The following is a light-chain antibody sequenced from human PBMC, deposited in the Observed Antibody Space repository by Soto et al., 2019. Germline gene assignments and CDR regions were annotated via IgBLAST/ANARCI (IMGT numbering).Light chain of an antibody. CDR2: GNS. CDR3: QSYDSSLSGYV. J-gene: IGLJ1*01. V-gene: IGLV1-40*01. Sequence: VLTQPPSVSAAPGQRVTISCTVSSSNIGAGYDVHWYQQLPGTAPKLLIYGNSNRPSGVPDRFSGSKSGTSASLAITGLQAEDEADYYCQSYDSSLSGYVFGTGTKVTVL. CDR1: SSNIGAGYD.